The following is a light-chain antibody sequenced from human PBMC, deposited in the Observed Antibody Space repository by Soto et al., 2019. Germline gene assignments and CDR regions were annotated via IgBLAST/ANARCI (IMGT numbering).Light chain of an antibody. CDR1: QGIAPY. V-gene: IGKV1-27*01. J-gene: IGKJ4*01. CDR2: ATS. Sequence: DVQMTQSPSSLSAFVGDRVTITCRASQGIAPYLAWFQQKPGKVPKLLIYATSTLQSGVPSRFSGSGSGTDFTLTISSLQPEDVGTYYCQKYNSAPLTFGAGTKVDIK. CDR3: QKYNSAPLT.